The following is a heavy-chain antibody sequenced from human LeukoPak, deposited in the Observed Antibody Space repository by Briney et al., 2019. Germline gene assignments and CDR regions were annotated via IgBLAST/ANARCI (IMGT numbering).Heavy chain of an antibody. Sequence: GGSLRLSCAASGFTFSSYWMHWVRQAPGKGLVWVSRINPDGSSTSYADSVKGRLTISRDNAKNTLYLQMNSLSAEDTAVYYCARARDGNYGRFEYWGQGTLVTVSS. CDR3: ARARDGNYGRFEY. CDR2: INPDGSST. CDR1: GFTFSSYW. V-gene: IGHV3-74*01. D-gene: IGHD1-7*01. J-gene: IGHJ4*02.